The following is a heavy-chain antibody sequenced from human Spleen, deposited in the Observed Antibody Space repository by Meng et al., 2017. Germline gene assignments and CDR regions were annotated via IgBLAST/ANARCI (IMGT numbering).Heavy chain of an antibody. CDR1: GGSISSSSYY. CDR3: ARVENVDTATVVYYYYGMDV. D-gene: IGHD5-18*01. J-gene: IGHJ6*02. Sequence: SETLSLTCTVSGGSISSSSYYWGWIRQPPGKGLEWIGSIYYSGSTYYNPSLKSRVTISVDTSKNQFSLKLSSVTAADTAVYYCARVENVDTATVVYYYYGMDVWGQGTTVTVSS. CDR2: IYYSGST. V-gene: IGHV4-39*07.